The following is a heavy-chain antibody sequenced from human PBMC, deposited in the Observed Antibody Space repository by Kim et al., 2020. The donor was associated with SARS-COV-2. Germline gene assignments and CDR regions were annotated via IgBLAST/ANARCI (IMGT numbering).Heavy chain of an antibody. V-gene: IGHV4-31*03. CDR1: GGSISSGGYY. D-gene: IGHD2-2*02. Sequence: SETLSLTCTVSGGSISSGGYYWSWIRQHPGKGLEWIGYIYYSGSTYYNPSLKSRVTISVDTSKNQFSLKLSSVTAADTAVYYCARDRHCSSTSCYTPQSRDWYFDRWGRGTLVTLSS. CDR2: IYYSGST. J-gene: IGHJ2*01. CDR3: ARDRHCSSTSCYTPQSRDWYFDR.